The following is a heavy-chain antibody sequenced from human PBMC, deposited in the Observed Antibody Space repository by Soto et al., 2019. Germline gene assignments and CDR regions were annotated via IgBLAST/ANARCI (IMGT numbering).Heavy chain of an antibody. J-gene: IGHJ6*02. V-gene: IGHV4-34*01. D-gene: IGHD3-10*01. CDR1: GGSFSGYY. CDR3: ARGRLLWFGEQYYGMDV. Sequence: TLSLTCAVYGGSFSGYYWSWIRQPPGKGLEWIGEINHSGSTNYNPSLKSRVTISVDTSKNQFSLKLSSVTAADTAVYYCARGRLLWFGEQYYGMDVWGQGTTVTVSS. CDR2: INHSGST.